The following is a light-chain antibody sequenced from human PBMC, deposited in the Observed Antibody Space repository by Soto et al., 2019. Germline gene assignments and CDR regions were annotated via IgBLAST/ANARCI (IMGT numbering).Light chain of an antibody. CDR1: SSDVGGYNY. Sequence: QSALTQPPSASGSPGQSVTISCTGTSSDVGGYNYVSWYQQHPGKAPKLMIYEVSKRPSGVPDRFSGSKSGNTASLTVSGLQAEDEAYYYCSSYAGSNNLVFCGGTKLTVL. J-gene: IGLJ2*01. CDR2: EVS. V-gene: IGLV2-8*01. CDR3: SSYAGSNNLV.